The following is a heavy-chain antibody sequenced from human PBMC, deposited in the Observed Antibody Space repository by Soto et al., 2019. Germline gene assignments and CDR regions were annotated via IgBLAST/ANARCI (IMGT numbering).Heavy chain of an antibody. CDR3: ACDSNCGDYAFDI. Sequence: ASVKVSCKASGYTFTSYDINWVRQATGQGLEWMGWMNPNSGNTGYAQKFQGRVTMTRNTSISTAYMELSSLRSEDTAVYYCACDSNCGDYAFDIWGQGTMVTVSS. J-gene: IGHJ3*02. D-gene: IGHD4-17*01. V-gene: IGHV1-8*01. CDR1: GYTFTSYD. CDR2: MNPNSGNT.